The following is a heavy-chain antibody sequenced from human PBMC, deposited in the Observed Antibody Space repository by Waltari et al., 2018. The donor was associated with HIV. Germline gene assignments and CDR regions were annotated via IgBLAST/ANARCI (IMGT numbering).Heavy chain of an antibody. V-gene: IGHV4-39*07. CDR1: GGSISSSSYY. CDR2: IYYSGST. Sequence: QLQLQASGPGLVKPSETLSLTCTVSGGSISSSSYYRGWTRQPPGKGLGWIGSIYYSGSTYYNPSLKSRVTISVDTSKNQFSLKLSSVTAADTAVYYCASLYSSSWYNWFDPWGQGTLVTVSS. CDR3: ASLYSSSWYNWFDP. D-gene: IGHD6-13*01. J-gene: IGHJ5*02.